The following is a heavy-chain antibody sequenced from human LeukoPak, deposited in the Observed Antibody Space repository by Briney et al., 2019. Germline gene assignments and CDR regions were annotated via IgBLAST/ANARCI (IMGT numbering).Heavy chain of an antibody. CDR3: AKPRFLEWFYMDV. J-gene: IGHJ6*03. D-gene: IGHD3-3*01. V-gene: IGHV3-48*01. Sequence: PGGSLRLSCAASGFTFSSYSMNWVRQAPGKGLEWVSYISSSSSTIYYADSVKGRFTISRDNAKNSLYLQMNSLRAEDTAVYYCAKPRFLEWFYMDVWGKGITVTVSS. CDR1: GFTFSSYS. CDR2: ISSSSSTI.